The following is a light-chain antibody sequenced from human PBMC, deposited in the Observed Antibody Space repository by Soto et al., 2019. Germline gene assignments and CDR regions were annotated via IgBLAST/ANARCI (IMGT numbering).Light chain of an antibody. CDR1: QGISSA. CDR2: DAS. J-gene: IGKJ4*01. V-gene: IGKV1D-13*01. Sequence: AIQLTQSPSSLSASVGARVTISCRASQGISSALVWYQQKPGKAPNLLIYDASTLESGVPSRFSGSGYGTDFTLTISSLQPEDFATYYCPQFNDYPLTSCGGTKVDIK. CDR3: PQFNDYPLT.